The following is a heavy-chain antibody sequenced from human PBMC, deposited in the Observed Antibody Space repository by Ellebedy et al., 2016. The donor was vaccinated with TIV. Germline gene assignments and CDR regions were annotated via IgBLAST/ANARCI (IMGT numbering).Heavy chain of an antibody. V-gene: IGHV4-59*01. D-gene: IGHD1-1*01. CDR2: VFHSGNT. Sequence: MPSETLSLTCTVSGASIISYYWSWIRQPPGKELEWLAYVFHSGNTNYNPSLKSRGAISVDTSKNQISLRLTSVTAADTAVYYCASHPSMYDHYFVHWGQGVLVTVSS. J-gene: IGHJ4*02. CDR3: ASHPSMYDHYFVH. CDR1: GASIISYY.